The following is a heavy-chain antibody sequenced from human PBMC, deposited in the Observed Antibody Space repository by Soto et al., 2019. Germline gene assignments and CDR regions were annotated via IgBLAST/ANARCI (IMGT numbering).Heavy chain of an antibody. CDR3: AKDASSGYYRKGFDY. J-gene: IGHJ4*02. D-gene: IGHD3-22*01. CDR2: ISGSGGST. V-gene: IGHV3-23*01. Sequence: GGSLRLSCAASGFTFSSYAMSWVRQAPGKGLEWVSAISGSGGSTYYADSVKGRFTISRDNSKNTLYLQMNSLRAEDAAVYYCAKDASSGYYRKGFDYWGQGTLVTVSS. CDR1: GFTFSSYA.